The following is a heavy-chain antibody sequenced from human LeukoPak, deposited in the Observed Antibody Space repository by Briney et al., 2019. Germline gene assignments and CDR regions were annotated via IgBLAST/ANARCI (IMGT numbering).Heavy chain of an antibody. CDR1: GFPLSSYS. CDR3: ARVKGTYFDY. J-gene: IGHJ4*02. CDR2: ISASGSNI. D-gene: IGHD1-1*01. V-gene: IGHV3-48*01. Sequence: PGGSLRLSCTVSGFPLSSYSMNWFRQAPGKGPEWVAYISASGSNIYYVDSVMGRFTVSRDNPKSSLFLQMNSPRAEDTAVYYCARVKGTYFDYWGQGALVTVSS.